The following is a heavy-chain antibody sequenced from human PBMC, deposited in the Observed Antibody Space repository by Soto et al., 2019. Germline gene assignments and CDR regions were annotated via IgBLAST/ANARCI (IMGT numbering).Heavy chain of an antibody. CDR1: GGSISSGGYY. CDR3: ARGFVGATSCDWFDP. D-gene: IGHD1-26*01. CDR2: MYYSGST. J-gene: IGHJ5*02. Sequence: SETLSLTCTVSGGSISSGGYYWSWIRQHPGKGLEWIGYMYYSGSTYYNPSFKSRVTISEDTSTNQFTLKLGCVTLADRAVYYCARGFVGATSCDWFDPWGEGGLVPSP. V-gene: IGHV4-31*03.